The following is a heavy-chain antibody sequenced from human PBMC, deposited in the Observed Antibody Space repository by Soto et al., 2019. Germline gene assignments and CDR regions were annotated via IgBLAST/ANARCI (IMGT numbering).Heavy chain of an antibody. V-gene: IGHV1-2*04. Sequence: QVQLVQSGVEVKNPGASVKVSCKASGYMFSAYYMHWVRQAPGQGLEWMGYIHPDSGDTNYAQKFQGWVTMTSDTSISTVYMELTRLKSDDPAVYYCTRRDSSWAFDIWGQGTMLTVSS. CDR3: TRRDSSWAFDI. CDR1: GYMFSAYY. J-gene: IGHJ3*02. D-gene: IGHD2-21*02. CDR2: IHPDSGDT.